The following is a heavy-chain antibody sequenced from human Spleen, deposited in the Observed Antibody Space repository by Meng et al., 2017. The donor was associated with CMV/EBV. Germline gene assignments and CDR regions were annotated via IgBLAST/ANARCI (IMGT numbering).Heavy chain of an antibody. V-gene: IGHV3-9*01. D-gene: IGHD5/OR15-5a*01. J-gene: IGHJ4*02. Sequence: SLRLSCAASGFTFDDYAMHWVRQAPGKGLEWVSGISWNSGSIGYADSVKGRFTISRGNAQNSLYLQMNSLRAEDTALYFCARGIVSTARGSQYFEYWGQGALVTVSS. CDR3: ARGIVSTARGSQYFEY. CDR2: ISWNSGSI. CDR1: GFTFDDYA.